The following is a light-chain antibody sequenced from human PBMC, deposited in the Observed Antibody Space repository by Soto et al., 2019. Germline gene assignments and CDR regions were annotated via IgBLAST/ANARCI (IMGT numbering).Light chain of an antibody. V-gene: IGKV3-15*01. J-gene: IGKJ1*01. CDR2: GAS. CDR3: QQYINLWT. CDR1: QSVTSN. Sequence: IVMTQSPVTLSVPPGERATLSCRASQSVTSNLAWYQQKPGQSPRLLIYGASTRATGIPARFSGSGSGTEFTLTISSLQSEDFAVYYCQQYINLWTFGQGTKVDIK.